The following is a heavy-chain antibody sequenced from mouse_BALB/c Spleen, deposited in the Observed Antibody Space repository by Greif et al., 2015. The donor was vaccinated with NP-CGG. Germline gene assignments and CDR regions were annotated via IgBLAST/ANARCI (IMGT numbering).Heavy chain of an antibody. Sequence: QVQLQQSGAELVKPGASVKLSCKASGYTFTSYWMHWVKQRPGQGLEWIGEINPSNGRTNYNEKFKSKATLTVDKSSSTAYMHLSSLTSEDSAVYYCARSAGYGNYGYWGQGTTLTVSS. CDR2: INPSNGRT. V-gene: IGHV1S81*02. D-gene: IGHD2-1*01. CDR1: GYTFTSYW. J-gene: IGHJ2*01. CDR3: ARSAGYGNYGY.